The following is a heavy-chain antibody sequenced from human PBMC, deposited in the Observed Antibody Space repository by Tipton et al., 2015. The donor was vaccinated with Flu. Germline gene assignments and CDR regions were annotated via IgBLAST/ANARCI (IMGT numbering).Heavy chain of an antibody. J-gene: IGHJ4*02. CDR3: ARHTGDSVRGIIDY. Sequence: TLSLTCTVSGGPIGSYYWNWVRQPPGKGLEWIGYIYNSEYTKYNPSLKSRVTISVDTSKNQFSLKLSSVTAADTAVYYCARHTGDSVRGIIDYWGQGTLVTVSS. D-gene: IGHD3-10*02. CDR1: GGPIGSYY. V-gene: IGHV4-59*08. CDR2: IYNSEYT.